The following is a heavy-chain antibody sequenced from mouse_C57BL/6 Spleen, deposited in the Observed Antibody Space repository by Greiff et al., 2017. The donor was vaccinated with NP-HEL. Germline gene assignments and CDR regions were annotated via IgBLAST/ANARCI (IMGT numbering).Heavy chain of an antibody. V-gene: IGHV1-82*01. CDR3: AREAYDGYYGAMDY. J-gene: IGHJ4*01. D-gene: IGHD2-3*01. Sequence: QVQLQQSGPELVKPGASVKISCKASGYAFSSSWMNWVKQRPGKGLEWIGRIYPGDGDTNYNGKFKGKATLTADKSSSTAYMQLSSLTSEDSAVYFCAREAYDGYYGAMDYWGQGTSVTVSS. CDR2: IYPGDGDT. CDR1: GYAFSSSW.